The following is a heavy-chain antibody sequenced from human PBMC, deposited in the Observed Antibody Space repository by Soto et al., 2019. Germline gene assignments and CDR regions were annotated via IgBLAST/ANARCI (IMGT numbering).Heavy chain of an antibody. Sequence: EVQLLESGGGLVQPGGSLRLSCAASGFIFRSYAMSWVRQSPEKGLEWVTAISINGGTAFYADSVKGRFTISKDNSKNTLYLEMNDLRTEDTAVYYCAKCRIVVDDAFDVWGQGTMVTVSS. V-gene: IGHV3-23*01. CDR3: AKCRIVVDDAFDV. CDR1: GFIFRSYA. CDR2: ISINGGTA. D-gene: IGHD3-22*01. J-gene: IGHJ3*01.